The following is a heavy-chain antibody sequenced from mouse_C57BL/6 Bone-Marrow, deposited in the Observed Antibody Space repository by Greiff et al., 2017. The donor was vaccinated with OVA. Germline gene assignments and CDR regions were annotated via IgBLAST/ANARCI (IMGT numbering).Heavy chain of an antibody. D-gene: IGHD1-1*01. CDR1: GFTFSSYA. CDR3: ARDLYYYGSSWFAY. V-gene: IGHV5-4*01. J-gene: IGHJ3*01. CDR2: ISDGGSYT. Sequence: DVKLVESGGGLVKPGGSLKLSCAASGFTFSSYAMSWVRQTPEKRLEWVATISDGGSYTYYPDNVKGRFTISRDNAKNNLYLQMSHLKSEDTAMYYCARDLYYYGSSWFAYWGQGTLVTVSA.